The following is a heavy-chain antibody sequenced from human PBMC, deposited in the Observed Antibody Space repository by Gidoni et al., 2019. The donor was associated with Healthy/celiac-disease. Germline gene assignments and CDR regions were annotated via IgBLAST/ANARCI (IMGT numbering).Heavy chain of an antibody. J-gene: IGHJ5*02. CDR2: IAYDGSNK. V-gene: IGHV3-30*04. Sequence: QVPLVESGGGVVQPGRSLRLSCAAYGFTFSSYAMPWVRQAPGKGLEWVAVIAYDGSNKYYADSVKGRFTISRDNSKNTLYLQMNSLRAEDTAVYYCARGVMVRGVGFDPWGQGTLVTVSS. CDR1: GFTFSSYA. CDR3: ARGVMVRGVGFDP. D-gene: IGHD3-10*01.